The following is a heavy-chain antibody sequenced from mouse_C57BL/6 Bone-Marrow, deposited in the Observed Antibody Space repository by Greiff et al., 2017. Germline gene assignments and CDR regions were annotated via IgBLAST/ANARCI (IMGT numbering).Heavy chain of an antibody. J-gene: IGHJ2*01. CDR3: TRCIYYYYFFCY. V-gene: IGHV1-59*01. CDR1: GYTFTSYW. Sequence: VQLQQSGAELVRPGTSVKLSCKASGYTFTSYWMHWVKQRPGQGLEWIGLIVPSDSYTNYNEKFKGKATLTVYTSSSTAYMQLSSLTSEGSAVYDCTRCIYYYYFFCYWGQSTTLPVSS. D-gene: IGHD1-1*01. CDR2: IVPSDSYT.